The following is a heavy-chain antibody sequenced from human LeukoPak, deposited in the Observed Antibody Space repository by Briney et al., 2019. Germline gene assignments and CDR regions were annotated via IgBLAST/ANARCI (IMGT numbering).Heavy chain of an antibody. D-gene: IGHD2-8*01. CDR2: IIPISGTA. J-gene: IGHJ5*02. CDR3: ARVFCVHGVCYTGDWFDP. V-gene: IGHV1-69*05. CDR1: GGTFSSYA. Sequence: SVKVSCKASGGTFSSYAISWVRQAPGQGLEWVGGIIPISGTANYAQKFQGRVTMTRNTSISTAYMELSSLRSEDTAVYYCARVFCVHGVCYTGDWFDPWGQGTLVTVSS.